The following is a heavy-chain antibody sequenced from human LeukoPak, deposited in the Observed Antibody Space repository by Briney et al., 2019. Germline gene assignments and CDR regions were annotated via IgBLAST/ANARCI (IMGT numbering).Heavy chain of an antibody. Sequence: GGSLRLSCVASGFTFSSHWMHWVRQSPGKGLVWVSRINTDASGTMYADAVKGRFTISRDNAKNTLYLQMNSLRAEDTAVYYCARDRVETDWTYHPIFDLWGRGALVTVSS. D-gene: IGHD1-7*01. J-gene: IGHJ4*02. CDR1: GFTFSSHW. CDR2: INTDASGT. V-gene: IGHV3-74*03. CDR3: ARDRVETDWTYHPIFDL.